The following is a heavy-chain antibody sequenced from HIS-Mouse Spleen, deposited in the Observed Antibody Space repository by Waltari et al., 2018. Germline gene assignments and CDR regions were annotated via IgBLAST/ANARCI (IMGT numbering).Heavy chain of an antibody. CDR1: GGSIRRSRYY. V-gene: IGHV4-39*07. D-gene: IGHD6-13*01. CDR2: IYYSGST. Sequence: QLQLQESGPGLVKPSETLSLTCTVSGGSIRRSRYYWGWIRQPTGKGLEWIGSIYYSGSTYYNPSLKSRVTISVDTSKNQFSLKLSSVTAADTAVYYCAREIPYSSSWYDWYFDLWGRGTLVTVSS. CDR3: AREIPYSSSWYDWYFDL. J-gene: IGHJ2*01.